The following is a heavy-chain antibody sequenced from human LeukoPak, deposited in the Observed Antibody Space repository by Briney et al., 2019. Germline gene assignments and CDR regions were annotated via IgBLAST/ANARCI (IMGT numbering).Heavy chain of an antibody. D-gene: IGHD3-10*01. J-gene: IGHJ4*02. CDR1: GGTFISYA. V-gene: IGHV1-69*13. CDR2: IIPIFGTA. CDR3: ARDTYYYGSGSYRHFDY. Sequence: ASVKVSCKASGGTFISYAISWVRQAPGQGLEWMGGIIPIFGTANYAQKFQGRVTITADESTSTAYMELSSLRSEDTAVYYCARDTYYYGSGSYRHFDYWGQGTLVTVSS.